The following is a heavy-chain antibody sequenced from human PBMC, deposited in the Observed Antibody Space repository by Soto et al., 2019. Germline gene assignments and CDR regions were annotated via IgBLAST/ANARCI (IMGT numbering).Heavy chain of an antibody. D-gene: IGHD6-13*01. CDR1: GYTFTNYA. J-gene: IGHJ4*02. CDR3: ARDLAAAGPFDY. V-gene: IGHV1-18*01. Sequence: QVQLVQSGAEVKKPGASVKVSCKASGYTFTNYAFSWGRQAPGQGLEWMGWISAYNGNTNCPQKLQGRVTMTTDTSTSKAYMELRSLRSDDTAVYDCARDLAAAGPFDYWGQGTLVTVSS. CDR2: ISAYNGNT.